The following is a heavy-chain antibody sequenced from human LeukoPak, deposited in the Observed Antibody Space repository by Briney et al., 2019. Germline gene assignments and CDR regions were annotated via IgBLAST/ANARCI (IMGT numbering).Heavy chain of an antibody. CDR3: ARYRESGSYYFDY. CDR2: IIPIFGIA. CDR1: GGTFSSYA. Sequence: GASVKVSCKASGGTFSSYAISWVRQAPGQGLEWMGRIIPIFGIANYAQKFQGRVTITADKSTSTACMELSSLRSEDTAVYYCARYRESGSYYFDYWGQGTLVTVSP. D-gene: IGHD1-26*01. J-gene: IGHJ4*02. V-gene: IGHV1-69*04.